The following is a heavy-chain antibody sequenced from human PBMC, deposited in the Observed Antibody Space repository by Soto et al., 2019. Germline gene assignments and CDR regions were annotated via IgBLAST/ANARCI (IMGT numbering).Heavy chain of an antibody. Sequence: ASVKVSCKASGYTFTNYGITWVRQAPGQGLEWMGWISAYNGNTHYTQRLQGRVTMTTDTSTSTAYMELRGLRSDDTAVYYCARVQQLVGYFYYYMDVSGKGTTVTVSS. V-gene: IGHV1-18*01. J-gene: IGHJ6*03. CDR2: ISAYNGNT. CDR1: GYTFTNYG. CDR3: ARVQQLVGYFYYYMDV. D-gene: IGHD6-6*01.